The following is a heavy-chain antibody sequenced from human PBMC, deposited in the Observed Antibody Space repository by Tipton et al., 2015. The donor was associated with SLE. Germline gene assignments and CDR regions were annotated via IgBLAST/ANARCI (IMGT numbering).Heavy chain of an antibody. CDR1: GFTFADYG. CDR3: VRDSTWNDSDY. Sequence: SLRLSCTTSGFTFADYGLSWVRQAPGKGLEWVGFIGVKAYGETTQYAASVKGRFTISRDDSQSIAYLQMNSLKAEDTGLYYCVRDSTWNDSDYWGQETLVTVSS. V-gene: IGHV3-49*04. CDR2: IGVKAYGETT. D-gene: IGHD1-1*01. J-gene: IGHJ4*02.